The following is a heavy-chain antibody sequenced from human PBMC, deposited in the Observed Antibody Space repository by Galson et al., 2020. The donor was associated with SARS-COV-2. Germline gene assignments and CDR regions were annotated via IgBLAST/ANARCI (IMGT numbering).Heavy chain of an antibody. CDR1: GFTFTSYA. D-gene: IGHD5-18*01. Sequence: GESLKISCEASGFTFTSYAMSWDRQAPGKGLDWVAAISGSGGSTYYADSVKGRFTISRDNSKNTLYLQMKSLRAEDAAVYYCAKDRQYSYSVTGDGPTMDAWGKGTTVTVSS. J-gene: IGHJ6*03. V-gene: IGHV3-23*01. CDR2: ISGSGGST. CDR3: AKDRQYSYSVTGDGPTMDA.